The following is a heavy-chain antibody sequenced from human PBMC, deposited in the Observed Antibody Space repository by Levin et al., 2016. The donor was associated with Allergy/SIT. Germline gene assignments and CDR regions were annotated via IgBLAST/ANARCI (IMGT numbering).Heavy chain of an antibody. CDR3: ARVGYCSGDKCYVHFDY. CDR2: IYYSGST. D-gene: IGHD2-15*01. J-gene: IGHJ4*02. CDR1: GGSISGYY. V-gene: IGHV4-59*01. Sequence: SETLSLTCTVSGGSISGYYWSWIRQPPGKGLEWIGYIYYSGSTKYNPSLKSRVTISVDTSRNQFSLKLSSVTAADTAVYYCARVGYCSGDKCYVHFDYWGQGTLVTVSS.